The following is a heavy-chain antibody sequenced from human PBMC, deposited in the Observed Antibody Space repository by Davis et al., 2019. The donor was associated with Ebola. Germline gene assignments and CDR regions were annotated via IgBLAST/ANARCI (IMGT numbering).Heavy chain of an antibody. J-gene: IGHJ4*02. Sequence: PGGSLRLSCTVPGGSISSHYWSWIRQPPGKGLEWIGYIYYSGSTNYNPSLKSRVTISVDTSKNQFSLKLSSVTAADTAVYYCARSTYWNHGYLDYWGQGTLVTVSS. V-gene: IGHV4-59*11. D-gene: IGHD1-1*01. CDR3: ARSTYWNHGYLDY. CDR2: IYYSGST. CDR1: GGSISSHY.